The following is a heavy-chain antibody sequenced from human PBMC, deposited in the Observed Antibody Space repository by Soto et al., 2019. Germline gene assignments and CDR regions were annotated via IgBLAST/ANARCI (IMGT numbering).Heavy chain of an antibody. CDR3: ARARLYYYDSSGYLYGMDV. V-gene: IGHV1-2*04. Sequence: GASVKVSCKASGYTFTGYYMHWVRQAPGQGLEWMGWINPNSGGTNYAQKFQGWVTMTRDTSISTAYMELSRLRSDDTAVYYCARARLYYYDSSGYLYGMDVWGQGTTVTVSS. CDR2: INPNSGGT. D-gene: IGHD3-22*01. CDR1: GYTFTGYY. J-gene: IGHJ6*02.